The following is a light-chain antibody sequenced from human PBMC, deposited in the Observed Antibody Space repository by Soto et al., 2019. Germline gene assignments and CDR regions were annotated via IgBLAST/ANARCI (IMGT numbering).Light chain of an antibody. CDR3: QQAISFPLT. Sequence: DIQMTQSPSSVSASVGDSVTITCRASQGVSNWIAWYQQKPGKAPNLLIYSASSLQNGVPSRFTGSGSGTDFTLTISALQPEDSATYFCQQAISFPLTFGGGTKLEI. J-gene: IGKJ4*01. V-gene: IGKV1-12*01. CDR1: QGVSNW. CDR2: SAS.